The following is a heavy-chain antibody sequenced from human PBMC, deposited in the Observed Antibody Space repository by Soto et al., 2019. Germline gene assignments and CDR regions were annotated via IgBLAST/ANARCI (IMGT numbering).Heavy chain of an antibody. V-gene: IGHV3-23*04. D-gene: IGHD5-12*01. Sequence: EKQLVESGGALAQPGGSLRLSCVGSGFTFSIYALTWVRQAPGKGLEWVSLITNNGDTTFFGDSVKGRFSISRDNSKNTLYLQRESLRAEDTAVYYCAMSAGYGGAFDVWGQGTMVAVSS. CDR3: AMSAGYGGAFDV. CDR1: GFTFSIYA. CDR2: ITNNGDTT. J-gene: IGHJ3*01.